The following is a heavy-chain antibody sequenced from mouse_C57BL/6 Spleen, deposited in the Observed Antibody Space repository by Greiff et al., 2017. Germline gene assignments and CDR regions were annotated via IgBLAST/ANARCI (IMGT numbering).Heavy chain of an antibody. CDR3: ARDYGYDQAWFAY. J-gene: IGHJ3*01. CDR2: IYPRSGNT. V-gene: IGHV1-81*01. D-gene: IGHD2-2*01. Sequence: QVQLKQSGAELARPGASVKLSCKASGYTFTSYGISWVKQRTGQGLEWIGEIYPRSGNTYYNEKFKGKATLTADKSSSTAYMELRSLTSEDSAVYFCARDYGYDQAWFAYWGQGTLVTVSA. CDR1: GYTFTSYG.